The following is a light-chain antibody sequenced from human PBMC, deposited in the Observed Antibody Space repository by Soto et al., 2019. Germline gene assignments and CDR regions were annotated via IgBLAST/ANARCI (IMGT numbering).Light chain of an antibody. CDR3: SSSTSSSTLV. CDR1: SSDVGGYNY. Sequence: QLVLTQPASVSGSPGQSITISCTGTSSDVGGYNYVSWYQQHPGKAPKLMMYEVSNRPSWVSNRFSGSTSGNTASLTISGPQAEDEADYYCSSSTSSSTLVFSGGTQLTVL. V-gene: IGLV2-14*01. CDR2: EVS. J-gene: IGLJ2*01.